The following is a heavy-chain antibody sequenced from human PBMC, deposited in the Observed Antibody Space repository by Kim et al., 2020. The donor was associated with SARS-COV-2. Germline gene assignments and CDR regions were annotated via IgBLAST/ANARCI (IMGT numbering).Heavy chain of an antibody. CDR2: T. D-gene: IGHD1-1*01. V-gene: IGHV4-59*09. CDR3: ARGPTNKYFDF. J-gene: IGHJ4*02. Sequence: THYNSSLKSRVTISIDTSKNQFSLNLNSVTAADTAVYFCARGPTNKYFDFWGQGTLVTVSS.